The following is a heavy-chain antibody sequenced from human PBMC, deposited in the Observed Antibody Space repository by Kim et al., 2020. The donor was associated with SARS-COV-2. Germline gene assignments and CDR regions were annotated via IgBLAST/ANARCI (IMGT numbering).Heavy chain of an antibody. D-gene: IGHD3-9*01. CDR2: ISSTSNYF. CDR3: AKGVNYDILTGYGA. Sequence: GGSLRLSCTASGFTFNSYTMNWVRQAPGKGLEGVSSISSTSNYFYYADSVKGRFTISRDNAKSSLFLQMNSLRAEDTAVYYCAKGVNYDILTGYGAWGQG. J-gene: IGHJ5*02. V-gene: IGHV3-21*01. CDR1: GFTFNSYT.